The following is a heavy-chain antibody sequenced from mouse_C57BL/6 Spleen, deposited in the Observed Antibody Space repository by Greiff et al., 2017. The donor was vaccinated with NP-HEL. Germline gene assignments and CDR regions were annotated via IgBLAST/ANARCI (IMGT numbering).Heavy chain of an antibody. V-gene: IGHV1-50*01. CDR2: IDPSDSYT. CDR3: ARFMTGTNYFDY. Sequence: VQLQQPGAELVKPGASVKLSCKASGYTFTSYWMQWVKQRPGQGLEWIGEIDPSDSYTNYNQKFKGKATLTVDTSSSTAYMQLSSLTSEDSAVYYCARFMTGTNYFDYWGQGTTLTVSS. CDR1: GYTFTSYW. D-gene: IGHD1-2*01. J-gene: IGHJ2*01.